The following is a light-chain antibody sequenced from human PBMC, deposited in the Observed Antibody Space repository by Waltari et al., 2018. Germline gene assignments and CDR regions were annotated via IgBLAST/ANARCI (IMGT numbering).Light chain of an antibody. CDR1: ALPKQH. J-gene: IGLJ2*01. Sequence: SYELTQPPSVSVSPGQTARITCSGDALPKQHGFWYQQKPGQAPVLVIHRDTERSSGIPERFSGSNSGTTVTLTITAVQAEDEADYYCQSADSSGTYVIFGGGTKLSVL. CDR3: QSADSSGTYVI. CDR2: RDT. V-gene: IGLV3-25*03.